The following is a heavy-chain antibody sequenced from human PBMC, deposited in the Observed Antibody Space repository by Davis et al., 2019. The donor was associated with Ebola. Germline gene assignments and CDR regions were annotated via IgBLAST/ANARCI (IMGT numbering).Heavy chain of an antibody. V-gene: IGHV3-53*04. Sequence: PGGSLRLSCAASGFRFNNYGMHWVRQAPGKGLEWVSVIYNGGRTFYADSVKGRFTISRHNLKNMLYLQMNSLRPEDTAVYYCGVQGDYWGQGTLVTVSS. CDR3: GVQGDY. J-gene: IGHJ4*02. CDR2: IYNGGRT. CDR1: GFRFNNYG.